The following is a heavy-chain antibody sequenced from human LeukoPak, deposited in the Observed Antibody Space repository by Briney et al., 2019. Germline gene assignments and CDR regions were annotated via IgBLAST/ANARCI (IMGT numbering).Heavy chain of an antibody. V-gene: IGHV3-23*01. D-gene: IGHD4-17*01. CDR2: ISGSGGGS. Sequence: PGGSLRLSCAASGFNFSSYAMGWVRQAPGKGLEWISAISGSGGGSYFADSVKGRVTISRDNSNNTLYLQMNSLRAEDTALYYCSKEKFGYVGHYYGAFDYGDQGTLVTVSA. CDR3: SKEKFGYVGHYYGAFDY. J-gene: IGHJ4*02. CDR1: GFNFSSYA.